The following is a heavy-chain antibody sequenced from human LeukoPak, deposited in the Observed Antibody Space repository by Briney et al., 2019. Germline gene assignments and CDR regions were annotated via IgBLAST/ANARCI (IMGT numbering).Heavy chain of an antibody. CDR2: INEGGSDK. V-gene: IGHV3-7*05. CDR3: ARGWQWLVS. Sequence: PGGSLRLSCAASGFTFSNYGMSWVRQAPGKGLEWVANINEGGSDKYSVDSVKGRFTISRDNAKNSVYLQMNSLRVEDTAVYYCARGWQWLVSWGQGTLVTVSS. J-gene: IGHJ5*02. D-gene: IGHD6-19*01. CDR1: GFTFSNYG.